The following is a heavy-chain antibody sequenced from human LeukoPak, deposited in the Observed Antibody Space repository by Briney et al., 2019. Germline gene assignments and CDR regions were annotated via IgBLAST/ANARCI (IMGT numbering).Heavy chain of an antibody. CDR2: MNPNSGNT. CDR3: ARALEEQLVRFEWDAFDI. D-gene: IGHD6-6*01. V-gene: IGHV1-8*03. CDR1: GYTFTSYD. Sequence: GASVKVSCKASGYTFTSYDINWVRQATGQGLEWMGWMNPNSGNTGYAQKFQGRVTITRNTSISTAYMELSSLRSEDTAVYYCARALEEQLVRFEWDAFDIWGQGTMVTVSS. J-gene: IGHJ3*02.